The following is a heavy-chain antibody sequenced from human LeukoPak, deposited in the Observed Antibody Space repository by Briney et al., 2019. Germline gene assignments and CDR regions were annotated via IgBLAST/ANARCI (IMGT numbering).Heavy chain of an antibody. Sequence: SETLSLTCAVYGVSFSGYYWSWIRQPPGKGLEWIGEINHSGSTNYNPSLKSRVTISVDTSKNQFSLKLSSVTAADTAVYYCAREDYSNYGNWGQGTLVTVSS. CDR1: GVSFSGYY. D-gene: IGHD4-11*01. J-gene: IGHJ4*02. CDR2: INHSGST. CDR3: AREDYSNYGN. V-gene: IGHV4-34*01.